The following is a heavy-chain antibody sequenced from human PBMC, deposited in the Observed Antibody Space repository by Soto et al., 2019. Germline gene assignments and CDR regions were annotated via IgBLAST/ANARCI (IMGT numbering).Heavy chain of an antibody. Sequence: VSVKVSCKASGYTFTSYAMHWVRQAPGQRLEWMGWINAGNGNTKYSQKFQGRVTITRDTSASTAYMELSSLRSEDTAVYYCARDKYSSGWYFDYWGQGTLVTVSS. D-gene: IGHD6-19*01. CDR1: GYTFTSYA. V-gene: IGHV1-3*01. J-gene: IGHJ4*02. CDR3: ARDKYSSGWYFDY. CDR2: INAGNGNT.